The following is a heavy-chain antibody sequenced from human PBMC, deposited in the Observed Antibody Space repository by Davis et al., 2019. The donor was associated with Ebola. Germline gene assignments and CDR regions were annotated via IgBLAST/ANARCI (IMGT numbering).Heavy chain of an antibody. D-gene: IGHD3-10*02. CDR1: GGSISSYY. Sequence: PSETLSLTCTVSGGSISSYYWSWIRQPPGKGLEWIGYIYYSGSTNYNPSLKSRVTISVDTSKNQFSLKLSSVTAADTAVYYCARDSGYVYYYYGMDVWGQGTTVTVSS. V-gene: IGHV4-59*01. CDR3: ARDSGYVYYYYGMDV. J-gene: IGHJ6*02. CDR2: IYYSGST.